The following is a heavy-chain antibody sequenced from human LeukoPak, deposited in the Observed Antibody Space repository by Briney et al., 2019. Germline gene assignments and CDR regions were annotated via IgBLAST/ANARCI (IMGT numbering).Heavy chain of an antibody. Sequence: PGGSLRLSCAASGFTSSSYAMSWVRQATGKGLEWVSAISGSGGRTYYADSVKGRFTISRDNCKNTLYLQMNSLRAEDTAVYYCAKDGRYCSGGSPCWVYYYGMDVWGQGTTVTVSS. D-gene: IGHD2-15*01. J-gene: IGHJ6*02. V-gene: IGHV3-23*01. CDR1: GFTSSSYA. CDR2: ISGSGGRT. CDR3: AKDGRYCSGGSPCWVYYYGMDV.